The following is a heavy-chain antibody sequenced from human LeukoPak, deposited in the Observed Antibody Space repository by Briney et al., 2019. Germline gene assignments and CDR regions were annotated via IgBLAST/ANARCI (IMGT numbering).Heavy chain of an antibody. J-gene: IGHJ4*02. D-gene: IGHD6-19*01. CDR3: ARVGSSGWYVHPTLDY. CDR1: GYTFTGYY. V-gene: IGHV1-2*02. CDR2: INPNSGGT. Sequence: GASVKVSCKASGYTFTGYYMHWVRQAPGQGLEWMGWINPNSGGTNYAQKFQGRVTATRDTSITTAYMELSRLRPDDTAVYYCARVGSSGWYVHPTLDYWGQGTLVTVSS.